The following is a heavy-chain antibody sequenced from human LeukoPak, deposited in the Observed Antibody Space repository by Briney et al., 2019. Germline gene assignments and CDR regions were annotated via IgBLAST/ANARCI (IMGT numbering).Heavy chain of an antibody. CDR3: ARANYITGTTGGFDP. CDR2: IHYSGSI. D-gene: IGHD1-20*01. CDR1: GGSISSGGYY. J-gene: IGHJ5*02. V-gene: IGHV4-31*03. Sequence: PSQTLPLTCTVSGGSISSGGYYWSWICQHPGKGLEWIGYIHYSGSIYHNPSLKSRVTISVDTSKIQFSLKLSSVTAADTALYYCARANYITGTTGGFDPWGQGTLVTVSS.